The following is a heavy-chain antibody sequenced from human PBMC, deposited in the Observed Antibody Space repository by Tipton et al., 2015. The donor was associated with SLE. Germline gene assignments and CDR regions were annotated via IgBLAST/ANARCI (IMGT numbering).Heavy chain of an antibody. CDR1: GGSISSGDYY. Sequence: TLSLTCTVSGGSISSGDYYWSWIRQPPGKGLEWIGYIYYRGSTNYNPSLKSRVTISVDTSKNQFSLRLSSVTAADTAVYYCARGPRDGSSWDGDYWGQGTLVTVSS. CDR2: IYYRGST. D-gene: IGHD6-13*01. CDR3: ARGPRDGSSWDGDY. J-gene: IGHJ4*02. V-gene: IGHV4-30-4*01.